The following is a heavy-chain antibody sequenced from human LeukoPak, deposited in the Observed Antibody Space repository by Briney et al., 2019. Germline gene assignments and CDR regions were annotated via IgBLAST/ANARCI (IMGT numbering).Heavy chain of an antibody. V-gene: IGHV1-69*06. D-gene: IGHD3-10*01. CDR3: ARAIRGSKIASRYYFYYMDV. CDR2: IIPIFGTA. CDR1: GGTFSSYA. Sequence: SVKVSCKASGGTFSSYAISWVRQAPGQGLEWMGGIIPIFGTANYAQKFQGRVTTTADKSTSTAYMELSSLRSEDTAVYYCARAIRGSKIASRYYFYYMDVWGKGTTVTVSS. J-gene: IGHJ6*03.